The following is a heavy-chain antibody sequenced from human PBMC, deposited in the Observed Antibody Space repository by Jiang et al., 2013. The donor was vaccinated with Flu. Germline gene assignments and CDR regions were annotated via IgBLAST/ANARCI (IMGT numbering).Heavy chain of an antibody. D-gene: IGHD6-19*01. CDR3: ARELGYSSSPLPDAFDI. CDR2: IIPILGIA. J-gene: IGHJ3*02. V-gene: IGHV1-69*04. Sequence: GAEVKKPGSSVKVSCKASGGTFSSYAISWVRQAPGQGLEWMGGIIPILGIANYAQKFQGRVTITADKSTSTAYMELSSLRSEDTAVYYCARELGYSSSPLPDAFDIWGQGTMVTVSS. CDR1: GGTFSSYA.